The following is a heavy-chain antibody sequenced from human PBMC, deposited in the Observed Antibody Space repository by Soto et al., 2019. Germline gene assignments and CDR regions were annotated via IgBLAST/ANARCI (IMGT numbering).Heavy chain of an antibody. CDR1: GYTFTIHA. J-gene: IGHJ4*03. CDR2: INGGDGQI. Sequence: ASVKVSCKASGYTFTIHAIHWVRQAPGQRLEWMGWINGGDGQIQYSQNFQGRVNLTRDTSATTVYMELSSLTSEDTAVYYCARGFFGSADYWGQGTTVTVSS. CDR3: ARGFFGSADY. V-gene: IGHV1-3*01. D-gene: IGHD3-10*01.